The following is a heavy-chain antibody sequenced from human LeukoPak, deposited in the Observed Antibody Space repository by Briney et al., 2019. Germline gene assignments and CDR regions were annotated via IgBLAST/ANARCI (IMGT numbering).Heavy chain of an antibody. CDR3: ARLSQTPDYYSSGGYYYLGY. Sequence: ASVKVSCKASRYTFSSYDINWVREAAGQGLEWMGWMNPNTGRTGFAQKFQGRLTMTRDASISTAYMELSSLRSEDTAVYYCARLSQTPDYYSSGGYYYLGYWGQGTPVTVSS. CDR2: MNPNTGRT. V-gene: IGHV1-8*01. J-gene: IGHJ4*02. D-gene: IGHD3-22*01. CDR1: RYTFSSYD.